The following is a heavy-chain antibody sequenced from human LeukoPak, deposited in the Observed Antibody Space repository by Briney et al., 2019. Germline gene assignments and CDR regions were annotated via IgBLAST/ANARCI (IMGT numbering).Heavy chain of an antibody. CDR3: ARYDYAWGGPYYFDY. Sequence: GGSLRLSCAASGFTFSIYSLSWVRQAPGKGLEWVSSISSSSTFISYGDSVKGRFTISRDNANNSLFLQMDSLRADDTAVYYCARYDYAWGGPYYFDYWGQGTLVTVSS. CDR2: ISSSSTFI. D-gene: IGHD3-16*01. V-gene: IGHV3-21*01. CDR1: GFTFSIYS. J-gene: IGHJ4*02.